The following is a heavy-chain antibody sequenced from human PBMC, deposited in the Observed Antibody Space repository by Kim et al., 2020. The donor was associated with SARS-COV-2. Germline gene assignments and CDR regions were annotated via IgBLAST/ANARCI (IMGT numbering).Heavy chain of an antibody. J-gene: IGHJ4*02. D-gene: IGHD3-3*01. CDR3: ARGDQIRFLEWLLYGDFDY. Sequence: GRFTISRDNAKNTLYLQMNSLRAEDTAVYYCARGDQIRFLEWLLYGDFDYWGQGTLVTVSS. V-gene: IGHV3-74*01.